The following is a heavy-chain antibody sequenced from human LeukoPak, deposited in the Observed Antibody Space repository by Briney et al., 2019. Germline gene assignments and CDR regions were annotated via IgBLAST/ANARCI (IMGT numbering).Heavy chain of an antibody. J-gene: IGHJ4*02. CDR1: GGSISSGGYY. D-gene: IGHD3-22*01. CDR3: ASISRYDSSGYYTD. Sequence: PSETLSLTCTVSGGSISSGGYYWRWIRQHPGKGLEWIGYIYYSGSTYYNPSLKSRVTISVDTSKNQFSLKLSSVTAADTAVYYCASISRYDSSGYYTDWGQGTLVTVSS. CDR2: IYYSGST. V-gene: IGHV4-31*03.